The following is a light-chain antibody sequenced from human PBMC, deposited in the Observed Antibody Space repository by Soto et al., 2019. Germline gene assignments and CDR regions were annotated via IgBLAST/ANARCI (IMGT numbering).Light chain of an antibody. Sequence: DTQMTQSPSSLSASVGDRVTITCRASHSISNYLNWFQQKPGKAPTLLIYAASSLQSGVPSRFSDSGSQTEFTLTISSLQPEDFATYYCQQSFNVYRTFGPGTRVEIK. CDR3: QQSFNVYRT. CDR1: HSISNY. J-gene: IGKJ1*01. V-gene: IGKV1-39*01. CDR2: AAS.